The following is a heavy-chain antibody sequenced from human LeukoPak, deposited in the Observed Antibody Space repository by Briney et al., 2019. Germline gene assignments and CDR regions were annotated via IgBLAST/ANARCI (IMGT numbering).Heavy chain of an antibody. J-gene: IGHJ4*02. CDR3: TSIIAVSSYFDY. CDR2: IRSKAYGGTT. V-gene: IGHV3-49*04. Sequence: GRSLRLSCAASGFIFTSYAMHWVRQAPGKGLEWVGFIRSKAYGGTTEYAASVKGRFTISRDDSKSIAYLQMNSLKTEDTAVYYCTSIIAVSSYFDYWGQGTLVTVSS. D-gene: IGHD6-19*01. CDR1: GFIFTSYA.